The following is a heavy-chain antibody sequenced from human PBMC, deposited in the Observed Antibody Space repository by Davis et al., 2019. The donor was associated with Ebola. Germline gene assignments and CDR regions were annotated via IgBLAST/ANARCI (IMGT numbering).Heavy chain of an antibody. D-gene: IGHD3-3*01. CDR1: GGSISSYH. V-gene: IGHV4-59*01. CDR3: ARDYYDFWTLFGMDV. Sequence: SETLSLTCTVSGGSISSYHWSWIRQPPGKGLEWIGYIYYSGSTNYNPSLKSRVTISVDTSKNQFSLKLSSVTAADTAVYYCARDYYDFWTLFGMDVWGQGTTVTVSS. CDR2: IYYSGST. J-gene: IGHJ6*02.